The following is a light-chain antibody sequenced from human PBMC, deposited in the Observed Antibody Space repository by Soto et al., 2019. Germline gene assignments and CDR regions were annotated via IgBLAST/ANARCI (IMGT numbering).Light chain of an antibody. CDR3: GSYTTSSTSHV. CDR2: EVA. Sequence: QSVLTQPASVSGSPGQSITISCTGTSSDVGGFDFVSWYQQHPGKVPKLLIYEVANRPSGVYNRFSGSKSGNTASLTISALQAEDEADYYCGSYTTSSTSHVFGTGTKVTVL. V-gene: IGLV2-14*03. J-gene: IGLJ1*01. CDR1: SSDVGGFDF.